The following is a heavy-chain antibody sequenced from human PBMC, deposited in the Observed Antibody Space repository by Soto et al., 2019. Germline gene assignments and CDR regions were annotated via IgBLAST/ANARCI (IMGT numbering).Heavy chain of an antibody. D-gene: IGHD5-18*01. V-gene: IGHV4-34*01. CDR2: INHSGST. CDR1: GGSFSGYY. Sequence: QVQLQQWGAGLLKPSETLSLTCAVYGGSFSGYYWSWIRQPPGKGLEWIGEINHSGSTNYNPSLKSRVTISVDTSKNQFSLKLSSVTAADTAVYYCARGGYGAWIQLWSRDYYYGMDVWGQGTTVTVSS. J-gene: IGHJ6*02. CDR3: ARGGYGAWIQLWSRDYYYGMDV.